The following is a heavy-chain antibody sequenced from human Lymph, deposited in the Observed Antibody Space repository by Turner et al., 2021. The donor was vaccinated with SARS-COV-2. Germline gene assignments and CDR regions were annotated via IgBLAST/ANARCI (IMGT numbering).Heavy chain of an antibody. CDR2: ISSSSSCI. V-gene: IGHV3-21*01. J-gene: IGHJ4*02. CDR1: GFTFSSTS. CDR3: ARSERGRADVWSGYYPSPLDY. Sequence: EVQLVESGGGLVKPGGSLRLSCAAAGFTFSSTSMNWVLKARGKGLEWVSSISSSSSCIYYTDSVKGRFTISRDNAKNSLFLQMNSLRAEDTAVYYCARSERGRADVWSGYYPSPLDYWGQGTLVTVSS. D-gene: IGHD3-3*01.